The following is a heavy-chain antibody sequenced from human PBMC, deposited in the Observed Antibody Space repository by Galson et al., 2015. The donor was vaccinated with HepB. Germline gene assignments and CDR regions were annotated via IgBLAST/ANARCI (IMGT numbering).Heavy chain of an antibody. CDR1: GFTFSNYA. Sequence: SLRLSCAASGFTFSNYAMTWVRQAPGKGLEWVSSISAGGDTTYYADSVKGRFTISRDNAKKMLSLRTNSLRAEDTAVYYCARQSGRWLQLALDYWGQGTLVTVSS. D-gene: IGHD5-24*01. V-gene: IGHV3-23*01. CDR3: ARQSGRWLQLALDY. J-gene: IGHJ4*02. CDR2: ISAGGDTT.